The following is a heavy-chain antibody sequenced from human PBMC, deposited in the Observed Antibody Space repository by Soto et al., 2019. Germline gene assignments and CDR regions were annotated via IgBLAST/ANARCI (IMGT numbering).Heavy chain of an antibody. CDR1: GYSFTTYW. V-gene: IGHV5-51*01. J-gene: IGHJ4*02. D-gene: IGHD6-19*01. CDR2: IYPGDSNT. Sequence: GDSLKISCKGSGYSFTTYWIGWVRQMPGKGLEWMGIIYPGDSNTRYSPSFQGQVTISADKSISTAYLQWSSLKASDTAMYYCARHNGGSGWFSDYWGQGALVTVSS. CDR3: ARHNGGSGWFSDY.